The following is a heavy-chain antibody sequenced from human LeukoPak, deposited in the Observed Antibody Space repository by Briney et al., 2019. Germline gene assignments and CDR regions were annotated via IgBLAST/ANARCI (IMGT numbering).Heavy chain of an antibody. CDR2: ISDGTTFSDGGTT. CDR1: GFTVSSNY. J-gene: IGHJ3*01. Sequence: GGSLRLSCAASGFTVSSNYMGWVRQAPGKGLEWVSVISDGTTFSDGGTTYYTDSVKGRFTISRDNSRNTLYLQMHSLRADDTAVYYCARWKMELQRNAFDFWGQGTVVTVSS. V-gene: IGHV3-23*03. CDR3: ARWKMELQRNAFDF. D-gene: IGHD1-26*01.